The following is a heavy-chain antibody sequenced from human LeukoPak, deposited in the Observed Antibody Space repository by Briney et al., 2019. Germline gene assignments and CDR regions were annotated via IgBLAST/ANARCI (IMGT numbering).Heavy chain of an antibody. J-gene: IGHJ6*03. CDR1: GGSISNYY. V-gene: IGHV4-59*01. CDR2: TFDNGST. CDR3: ARDFRSPNYYYYMDV. Sequence: SETLSLTCSVSGGSISNYYWSWIRQPPGKGLEWIGCTFDNGSTNYNPSLKSRVTISLDTSKNQFSLRLSAMTAADTAVYFCARDFRSPNYYYYMDVWGKGTTVTVSS.